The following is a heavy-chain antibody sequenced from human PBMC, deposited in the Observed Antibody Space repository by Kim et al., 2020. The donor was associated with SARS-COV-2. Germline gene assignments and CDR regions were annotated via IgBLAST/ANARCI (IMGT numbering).Heavy chain of an antibody. D-gene: IGHD5-12*01. CDR1: GGTFSSYA. Sequence: SVKVSCKASGGTFSSYAISWVRQAPGQGLEWMGGIIPIFGTANYAQKFQGRVTITADESTSTAYMELSSLRSEDTAVYYCARDPGRDGYFPFDYWGQGTLVTVSS. CDR2: IIPIFGTA. J-gene: IGHJ4*02. V-gene: IGHV1-69*13. CDR3: ARDPGRDGYFPFDY.